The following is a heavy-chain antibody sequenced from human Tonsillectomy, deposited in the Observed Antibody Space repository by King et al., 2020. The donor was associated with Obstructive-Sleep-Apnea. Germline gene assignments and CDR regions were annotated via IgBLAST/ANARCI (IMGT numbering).Heavy chain of an antibody. CDR1: GGTFSIYA. J-gene: IGHJ4*02. D-gene: IGHD2-21*01. CDR2: IIPILGIA. V-gene: IGHV1-69*10. Sequence: QLVQSGAEVKKPGSSVKVSCKASGGTFSIYAISWVRQAPGQGLEWMGGIIPILGIANYAQKFQGRVTITADKSTSTAYMELSSLRSEDTAVYYCARREGGISSGYYWGQGTLVTVSS. CDR3: ARREGGISSGYY.